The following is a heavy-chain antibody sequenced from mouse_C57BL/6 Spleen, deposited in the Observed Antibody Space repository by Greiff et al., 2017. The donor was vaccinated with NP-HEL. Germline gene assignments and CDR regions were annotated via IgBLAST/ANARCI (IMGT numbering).Heavy chain of an antibody. CDR2: ISNGGGST. J-gene: IGHJ4*01. Sequence: EVQVVESGGGLVQPGGSLKLSCAASGFTFSDYYMYWVRQTPEKRLEWVAYISNGGGSTYYPDTVKGRFTISRDNAKNTLYLQMSRLKSEDTAMYYCARQKVATGAMDYWGQGTSVTVSS. CDR3: ARQKVATGAMDY. D-gene: IGHD1-1*01. CDR1: GFTFSDYY. V-gene: IGHV5-12*01.